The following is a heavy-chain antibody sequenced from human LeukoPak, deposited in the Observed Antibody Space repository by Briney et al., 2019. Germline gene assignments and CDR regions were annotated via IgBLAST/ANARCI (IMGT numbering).Heavy chain of an antibody. CDR1: GYNFTNYW. CDR2: IYPGDSDT. Sequence: GESLKISCKGSGYNFTNYWIAWVRQMPGKGLEWMGIIYPGDSDTRYSPSFQGQVTISADKSISTAYLQWSSLKASDTAMYYCARRIAAAPGGFDYWGQGTLVTVSS. CDR3: ARRIAAAPGGFDY. J-gene: IGHJ4*02. D-gene: IGHD6-13*01. V-gene: IGHV5-51*01.